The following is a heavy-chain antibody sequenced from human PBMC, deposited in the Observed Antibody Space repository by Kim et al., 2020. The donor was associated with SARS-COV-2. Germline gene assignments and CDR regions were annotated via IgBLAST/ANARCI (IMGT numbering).Heavy chain of an antibody. CDR2: INHSGST. D-gene: IGHD3-16*01. CDR3: ARVRGRLFDP. J-gene: IGHJ5*02. V-gene: IGHV4-34*01. Sequence: SETLSLTCAVYGGSFSGYYWSWIRQPPGKGLEWIGEINHSGSTNYNPSLKSRVTISVDTSKNQFSLKLSSVTAADTAVYYCARVRGRLFDPWGQGTLVTVSS. CDR1: GGSFSGYY.